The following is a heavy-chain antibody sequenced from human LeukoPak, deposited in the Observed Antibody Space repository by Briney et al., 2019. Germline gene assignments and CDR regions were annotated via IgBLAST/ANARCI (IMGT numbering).Heavy chain of an antibody. CDR2: IYSGGST. V-gene: IGHV3-66*01. Sequence: GGSLRLSCAASGFTVSSNYMSWVRQAPGKGLEWVSVIYSGGSTYYADSVKGRFTISRDNSKNTLYLQMNSLRAEDTAVYYCAREAPGSYYDYWGQGTLVTVSS. J-gene: IGHJ4*02. CDR3: AREAPGSYYDY. CDR1: GFTVSSNY. D-gene: IGHD2-15*01.